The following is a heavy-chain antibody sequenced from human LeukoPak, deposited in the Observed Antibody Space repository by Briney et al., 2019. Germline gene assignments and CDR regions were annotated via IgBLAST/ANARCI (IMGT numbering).Heavy chain of an antibody. J-gene: IGHJ6*03. D-gene: IGHD6-6*01. CDR3: ARPKYSSSGYYYMDV. Sequence: SETLSLTCTVSGGSISSYYWSWIRQPPGKGLEWIGYIYTSGSTNYNPSLKGRVTISVDTSKNQFSLKLSSVTAADTAVYYCARPKYSSSGYYYMDVWGKGTTVTVSS. CDR2: IYTSGST. CDR1: GGSISSYY. V-gene: IGHV4-4*09.